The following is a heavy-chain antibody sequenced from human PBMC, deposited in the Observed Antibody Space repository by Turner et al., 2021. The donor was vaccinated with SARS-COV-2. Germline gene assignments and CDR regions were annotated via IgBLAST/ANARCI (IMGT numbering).Heavy chain of an antibody. CDR2: NNPSGSSK. D-gene: IGHD2-15*01. Sequence: QVQRVQSGSEVKNPGASVSVSCKASGSTCTSYYMHWVRQALEQGLEWMEINNPSGSSKGYAQKFQGSITITRDTSTSTVYMELSSLGSEDTAVYYCARGGGGFDYWGQGTLVTVSS. CDR3: ARGGGGFDY. CDR1: GSTCTSYY. V-gene: IGHV1-46*01. J-gene: IGHJ4*02.